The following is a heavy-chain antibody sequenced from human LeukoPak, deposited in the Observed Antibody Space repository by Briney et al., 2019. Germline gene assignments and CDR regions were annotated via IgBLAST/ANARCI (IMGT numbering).Heavy chain of an antibody. CDR1: GGSISSYY. D-gene: IGHD4-17*01. CDR3: ARDAYGDGEDDALDI. V-gene: IGHV4-59*01. Sequence: SGTLSLTCTVSGGSISSYYWSWIRQPPGKGLEWIGYIHYSGSTNYNPSLKSRVTISADTSKNQFSLKVNSVTAADTAVYYCARDAYGDGEDDALDIWGQGTMVTVSS. CDR2: IHYSGST. J-gene: IGHJ3*02.